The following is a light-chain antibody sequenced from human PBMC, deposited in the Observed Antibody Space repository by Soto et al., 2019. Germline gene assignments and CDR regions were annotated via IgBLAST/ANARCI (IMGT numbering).Light chain of an antibody. CDR1: SSNIGSNY. CDR2: RNN. Sequence: QTVVTQPPSASGTPGQRVTISCSGSSSNIGSNYVYWYQQLPGTAPKLLIYRNNQRPSGVPDRLSGSKSGTSASLAISGRRSEDEADYYCAAWDDSLSGRVFGGGTKLTVL. CDR3: AAWDDSLSGRV. J-gene: IGLJ2*01. V-gene: IGLV1-47*01.